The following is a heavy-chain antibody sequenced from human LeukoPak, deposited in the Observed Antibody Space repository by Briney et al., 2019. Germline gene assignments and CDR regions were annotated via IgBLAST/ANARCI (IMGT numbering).Heavy chain of an antibody. CDR2: IIPIFGTA. D-gene: IGHD6-13*01. CDR1: GGTFSSYA. J-gene: IGHJ4*02. V-gene: IGHV1-69*06. CDR3: ARTLAGPDYFDY. Sequence: GSSVKVSCKASGGTFSSYAISWVRQAPGQGLEWMGGIIPIFGTANYAQKFQGRVTITADKSTSTAYMELGSLRSEDTAVYYCARTLAGPDYFDYWGQGTLVPVSS.